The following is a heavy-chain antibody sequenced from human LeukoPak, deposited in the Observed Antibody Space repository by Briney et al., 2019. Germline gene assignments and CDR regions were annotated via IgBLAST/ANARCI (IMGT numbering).Heavy chain of an antibody. CDR1: DYTFTTYG. D-gene: IGHD3-22*01. V-gene: IGHV1-18*01. CDR3: ARDYYDSSGYPLRY. J-gene: IGHJ4*02. Sequence: GASVKVSYTPSDYTFTTYGISWVRQAPGQRLEGMGWISAYNGNTNYAQKLQGRVTMTTDTSPSTAYMDLRSVRSDDSAVYYCARDYYDSSGYPLRYWGQGTLVTVSS. CDR2: ISAYNGNT.